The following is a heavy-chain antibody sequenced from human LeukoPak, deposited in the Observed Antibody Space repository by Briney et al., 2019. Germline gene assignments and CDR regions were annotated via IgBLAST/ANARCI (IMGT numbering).Heavy chain of an antibody. CDR1: GFTVSSNY. V-gene: IGHV3-53*05. CDR2: IYSGGST. CDR3: ARDISDYYDSSGQGYFDY. J-gene: IGHJ4*02. Sequence: GGSLRLSCAASGFTVSSNYMSWVRQAPGKGLEWVSVIYSGGSTYYADSVKGRFTISRDNSKNTLYLQMNSLRAEDTAVYYCARDISDYYDSSGQGYFDYWGQGTLVTVSS. D-gene: IGHD3-22*01.